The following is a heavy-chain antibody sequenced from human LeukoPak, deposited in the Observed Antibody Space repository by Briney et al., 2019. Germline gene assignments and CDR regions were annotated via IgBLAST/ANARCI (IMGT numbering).Heavy chain of an antibody. V-gene: IGHV3-23*01. Sequence: PGGSLRLSCAASGFTFSTYVMSWVRQAPGMGLEWVSVIINSGGSTYYADSVKGRFTISRDNAKNSLYLQMNSLRAEDTAVYYCAELGITMIGGVWGKGTTVTISS. J-gene: IGHJ6*04. D-gene: IGHD3-10*02. CDR1: GFTFSTYV. CDR3: AELGITMIGGV. CDR2: IINSGGST.